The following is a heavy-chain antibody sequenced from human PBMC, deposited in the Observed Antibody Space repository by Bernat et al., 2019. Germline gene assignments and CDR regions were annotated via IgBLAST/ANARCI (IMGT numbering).Heavy chain of an antibody. J-gene: IGHJ4*02. CDR2: VNGDGSST. CDR1: GLTFSSFW. D-gene: IGHD6-6*01. CDR3: AKAEYSSSSRHFDY. Sequence: EMQLVESGGGLVQPGGSLRLSCAASGLTFSSFWMHWVRQAPGKGLVWVSRVNGDGSSTSYADSVKGRFTISRDNAKNTLYLQMNSLRAEDTAVYYCAKAEYSSSSRHFDYWGQGTLVTVSS. V-gene: IGHV3-74*01.